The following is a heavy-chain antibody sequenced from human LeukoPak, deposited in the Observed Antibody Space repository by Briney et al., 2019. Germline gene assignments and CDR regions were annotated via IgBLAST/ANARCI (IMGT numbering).Heavy chain of an antibody. J-gene: IGHJ3*02. CDR2: IYSGGST. CDR3: AKDRRIVGATHTPDAFDI. D-gene: IGHD1-26*01. CDR1: GFTVSSNY. Sequence: GGSLRLSCAASGFTVSSNYMSWVRQAPGKGLEWVSVIYSGGSTYYADSVKGRFTISRDNSKNTLYLQMNSLRAEDTAVYYCAKDRRIVGATHTPDAFDIWGQGTMVTVSS. V-gene: IGHV3-53*01.